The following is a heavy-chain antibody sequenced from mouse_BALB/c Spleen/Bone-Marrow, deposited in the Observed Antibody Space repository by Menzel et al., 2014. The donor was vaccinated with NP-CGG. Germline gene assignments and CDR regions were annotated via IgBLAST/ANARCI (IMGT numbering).Heavy chain of an antibody. Sequence: EVKLVESGGGLVQPGGSPRLSCATSGFTFSDFYMEWVRQPPGKRLEWIAASRNKVNDYTTEYSASVKGRFIVSRDTSQSILYLQMNALRAEDTAIYYCARAVYGNFDYWGQGTTLTVSS. CDR1: GFTFSDFY. CDR3: ARAVYGNFDY. V-gene: IGHV7-1*02. D-gene: IGHD2-1*01. CDR2: SRNKVNDYTT. J-gene: IGHJ2*01.